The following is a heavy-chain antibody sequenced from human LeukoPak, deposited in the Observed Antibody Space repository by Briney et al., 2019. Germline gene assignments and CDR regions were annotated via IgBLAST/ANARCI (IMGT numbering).Heavy chain of an antibody. CDR1: RGAISSSNYY. J-gene: IGHJ4*02. Sequence: SETLSLTCSVSRGAISSSNYYWGWIRQPPGKGLEWIGNIFYSGTTYYNPSLPSLKSRVSILVDTSKNQFSLKLRSVTVADTAVYYCARVRRGLKGCSSTSCYVYFDYWGQGTLVTVSP. D-gene: IGHD2-2*01. CDR2: IFYSGTT. V-gene: IGHV4-39*07. CDR3: ARVRRGLKGCSSTSCYVYFDY.